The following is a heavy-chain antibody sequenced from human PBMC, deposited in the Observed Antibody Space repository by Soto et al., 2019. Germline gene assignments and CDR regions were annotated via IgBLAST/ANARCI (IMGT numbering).Heavy chain of an antibody. Sequence: EVQLVESGGALVQPGGSLRLSCTASGFTFDDYAIHWVRQAPGKGPEWISGISWNGDATGYADSVKGRFTISRDNAKNSLYLQMNSLRTEDTAMYFCANLPLYGSGFDCWGQGTLVTVAS. V-gene: IGHV3-9*01. D-gene: IGHD3-10*01. CDR3: ANLPLYGSGFDC. CDR2: ISWNGDAT. J-gene: IGHJ4*02. CDR1: GFTFDDYA.